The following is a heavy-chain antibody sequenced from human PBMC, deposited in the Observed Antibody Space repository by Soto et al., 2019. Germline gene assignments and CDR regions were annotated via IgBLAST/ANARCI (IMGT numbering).Heavy chain of an antibody. J-gene: IGHJ4*02. V-gene: IGHV3-21*01. CDR3: ARVRSGGSGYFDY. Sequence: VGSLRLSCAASGFTFSIYTMTWVRQAPGKGLEWVSSISDTSSHIYYSDSVKGRFTVPRDNAKNSLYLQVNSLRAEDTAVYYCARVRSGGSGYFDYWGQGTLVTVSS. CDR2: ISDTSSHI. CDR1: GFTFSIYT. D-gene: IGHD2-15*01.